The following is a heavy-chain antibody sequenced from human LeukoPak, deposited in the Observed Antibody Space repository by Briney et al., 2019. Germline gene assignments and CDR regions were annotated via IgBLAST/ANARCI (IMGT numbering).Heavy chain of an antibody. CDR3: ARVIVGAKFDY. CDR2: MNPNSGNT. Sequence: ASVKVSCKASGYTFTSYDINWVRQATGQGLEWMGWMNPNSGNTGYAQRFQGRVTMTRNTSISTAYMELSSLRPEDTAVYYCARVIVGAKFDYWGQGTLVTVSS. D-gene: IGHD1-26*01. V-gene: IGHV1-8*01. CDR1: GYTFTSYD. J-gene: IGHJ4*02.